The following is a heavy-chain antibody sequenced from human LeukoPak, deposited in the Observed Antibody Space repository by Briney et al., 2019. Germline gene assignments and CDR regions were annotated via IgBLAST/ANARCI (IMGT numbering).Heavy chain of an antibody. V-gene: IGHV2-5*01. Sequence: ESGPTLVKPTQTLTLTCAFSGFSLDTSGVAVAWLRQPPGKALEWLAIIYWNDNKNYSPSLKSRLTITKDTSKNQVVLTMTNMDPVDTATYYCAHRGALTWFDPWGQGTLVTVSS. CDR2: IYWNDNK. CDR1: GFSLDTSGVA. D-gene: IGHD3-9*01. CDR3: AHRGALTWFDP. J-gene: IGHJ5*02.